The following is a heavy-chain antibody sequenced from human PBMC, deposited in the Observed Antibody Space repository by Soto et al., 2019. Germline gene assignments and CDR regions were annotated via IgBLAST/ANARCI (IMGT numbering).Heavy chain of an antibody. D-gene: IGHD5-12*01. CDR3: ARGGNRYSNTASGVGGFDF. V-gene: IGHV4-59*01. CDR2: IYYTGTT. Sequence: SETLSLTCTVSGVSISSSYWSWIRQSPGTGLEWIGYIYYTGTTNYNPSLKRRVTISLDTAKNQFSLNVNSLTTADTAVYFCARGGNRYSNTASGVGGFDFWGQGTLVTVSS. J-gene: IGHJ4*02. CDR1: GVSISSSY.